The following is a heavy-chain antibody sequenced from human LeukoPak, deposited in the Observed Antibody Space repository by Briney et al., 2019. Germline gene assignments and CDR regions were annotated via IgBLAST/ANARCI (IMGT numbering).Heavy chain of an antibody. D-gene: IGHD3-10*01. CDR3: ARIRYGSGDY. V-gene: IGHV3-7*01. Sequence: PGGSPRLSCAASGFIFSSYWMSWVRQAPGKGLEGVANIKQDGSGKYYVDSVKGRFTISRDNAKNSLYLQMNSLRAEDTAGYYCARIRYGSGDYWGQGTLVTVSS. J-gene: IGHJ4*02. CDR1: GFIFSSYW. CDR2: IKQDGSGK.